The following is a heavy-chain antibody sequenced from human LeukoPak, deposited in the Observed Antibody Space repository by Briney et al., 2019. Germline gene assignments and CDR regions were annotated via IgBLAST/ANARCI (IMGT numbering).Heavy chain of an antibody. CDR3: ARAPITMVRGVMALDY. Sequence: SETLSLTCTVSGYSISSGYYWGWIRQPPGKGLEWIGSIYHSGSTYYNPSLKSRVTISVDTSKNQFSLKLSSVTAADTAVYYCARAPITMVRGVMALDYWGQGTLVTVSS. V-gene: IGHV4-38-2*02. D-gene: IGHD3-10*01. CDR1: GYSISSGYY. J-gene: IGHJ4*02. CDR2: IYHSGST.